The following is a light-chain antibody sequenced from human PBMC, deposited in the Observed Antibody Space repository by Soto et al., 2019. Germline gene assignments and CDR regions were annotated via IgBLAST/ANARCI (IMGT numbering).Light chain of an antibody. Sequence: DIQMTQSPSTLSASVGDRVTITCRARQTISIWLAWYQQKPRKAPKLLIYDASILESGVPSRLSGSGSGTEFTLTISSLQPDDFATYYCQQYNSYPTFGQGTKVDIK. CDR3: QQYNSYPT. V-gene: IGKV1-5*01. CDR2: DAS. CDR1: QTISIW. J-gene: IGKJ1*01.